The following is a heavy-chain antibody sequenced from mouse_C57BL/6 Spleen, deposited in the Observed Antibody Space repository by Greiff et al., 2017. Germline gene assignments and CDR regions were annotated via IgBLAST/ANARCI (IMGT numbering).Heavy chain of an antibody. D-gene: IGHD2-12*01. J-gene: IGHJ2*01. V-gene: IGHV1-15*01. CDR1: GYTFTDYE. CDR2: IDPETGGT. Sequence: VQLQQSGAELVRPGASVTLSCKASGYTFTDYEMHWVKQTPVHGLEWIGAIDPETGGTAYNQKFKGKAILTADKSSSTAYMELRSLTSEDSAVYYCTAAYYSRFDYWGQGTTLTVSS. CDR3: TAAYYSRFDY.